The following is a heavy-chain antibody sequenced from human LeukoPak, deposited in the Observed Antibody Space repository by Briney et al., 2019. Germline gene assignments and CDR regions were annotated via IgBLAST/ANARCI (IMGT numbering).Heavy chain of an antibody. CDR3: ARDSNVLLALHFDY. D-gene: IGHD2-21*01. CDR1: GYTFTNYA. J-gene: IGHJ4*02. V-gene: IGHV1-18*01. CDR2: ISTYNGNT. Sequence: ASVKVSCKASGYTFTNYAVSWVRQAPGQGLEWMGWISTYNGNTNYAQKLQGRVAMTTETSTSTAYMELRSLRSDDTAVYYCARDSNVLLALHFDYWGQGTLVTVSS.